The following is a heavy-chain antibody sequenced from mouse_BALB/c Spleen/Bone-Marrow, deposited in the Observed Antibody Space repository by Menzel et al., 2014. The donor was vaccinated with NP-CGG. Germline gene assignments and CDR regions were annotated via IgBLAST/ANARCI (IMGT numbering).Heavy chain of an antibody. D-gene: IGHD2-1*01. CDR1: GYTFTDYG. CDR3: ARWDGKYAMDY. V-gene: IGHV1S137*01. J-gene: IGHJ4*01. Sequence: QVHLQQPGAELVRPGISVKISCKGPGYTFTDYGIHWVRQSHAKSLEWIGVLITYCGDASYNPRFKGKATMTVDKSSSTAYMEIARLTSEDSAIYYCARWDGKYAMDYWGQGTSVTVSS. CDR2: LITYCGDA.